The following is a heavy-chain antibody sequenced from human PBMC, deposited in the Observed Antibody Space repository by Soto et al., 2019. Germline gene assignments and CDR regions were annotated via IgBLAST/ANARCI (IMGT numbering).Heavy chain of an antibody. CDR3: ARNPASYSSSWYYFDY. Sequence: SVKVSCKASGGTFSSYAISWVRQAPGQGLEWMGGIIPIFGTANYAQKFQGRVTITADESTSTAYMELSSLRSEDTAVYFCARNPASYSSSWYYFDYWAQGTLVTVSS. D-gene: IGHD6-13*01. CDR1: GGTFSSYA. J-gene: IGHJ4*02. CDR2: IIPIFGTA. V-gene: IGHV1-69*13.